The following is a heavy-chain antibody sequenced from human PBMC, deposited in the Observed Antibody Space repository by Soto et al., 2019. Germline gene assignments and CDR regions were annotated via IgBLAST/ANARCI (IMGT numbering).Heavy chain of an antibody. V-gene: IGHV4-30-4*01. CDR3: ARGWSTGFYYVT. Sequence: SETLSLTCSVSGGSIRNGDYYWSWIRQPPGKGLEWIGYIYYSGTTYYNPSLKSRVTISIDTSKNQFSLKLNSATAADTAVYYCARGWSTGFYYVTWGQGTLVTVSS. CDR2: IYYSGTT. CDR1: GGSIRNGDYY. J-gene: IGHJ5*02. D-gene: IGHD3-22*01.